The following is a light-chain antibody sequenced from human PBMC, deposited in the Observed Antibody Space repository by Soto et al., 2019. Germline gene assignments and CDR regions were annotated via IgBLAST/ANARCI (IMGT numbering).Light chain of an antibody. CDR2: DVS. V-gene: IGLV2-14*03. J-gene: IGLJ1*01. Sequence: QSVLTQPASVSGFPGQSITISCTRTSSDVGGFDHVSWYQQHPGKVPRLLIYDVSSRPSGVSDRFSGSKSGNTASLTISGLQAEDEADYYCNSFTTTNTYVFGTGTKVTVL. CDR1: SSDVGGFDH. CDR3: NSFTTTNTYV.